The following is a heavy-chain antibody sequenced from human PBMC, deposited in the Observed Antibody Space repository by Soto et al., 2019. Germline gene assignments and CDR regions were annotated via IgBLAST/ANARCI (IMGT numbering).Heavy chain of an antibody. V-gene: IGHV1-69*13. Sequence: ASVKVSCKASGGTFSSYAISWVLQAPGQWLEWMGGIIPIFGTANYAQKFQGRVTITADESTSTAYMELSSLRSEDTAVYYCARPHPDKYSGYDYFAFDIWGQGTMVTVSS. D-gene: IGHD5-12*01. CDR3: ARPHPDKYSGYDYFAFDI. CDR2: IIPIFGTA. J-gene: IGHJ3*02. CDR1: GGTFSSYA.